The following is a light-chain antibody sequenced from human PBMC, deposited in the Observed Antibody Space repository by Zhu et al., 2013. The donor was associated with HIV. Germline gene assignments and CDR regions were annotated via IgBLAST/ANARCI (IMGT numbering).Light chain of an antibody. V-gene: IGLV2-8*01. CDR2: EVN. J-gene: IGLJ3*02. CDR3: GSYAGGNNWV. Sequence: QSALTQPPSASASPGQSVTISCTGTSSDVGAHDHVSWYQQHPGKAPKLIIFEVNNHPSGVPDRFSGSKSGNTASLTVSGLQADDEAAYYCGSYAGGNNWVFGGGTKLTVL. CDR1: SSDVGAHDH.